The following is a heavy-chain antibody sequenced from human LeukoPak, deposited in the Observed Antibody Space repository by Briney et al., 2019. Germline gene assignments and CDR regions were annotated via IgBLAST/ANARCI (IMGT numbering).Heavy chain of an antibody. CDR3: ARDLTCSSTSCYSVRSAFDI. V-gene: IGHV4-31*03. Sequence: TPSQTLSLTCTVSGGSISSGGYYWSWIRQHPGKGLEWIGYIYHSGSTYYNPSLKSRVTISVDRSKNQFSLKLSSVTAADTAVYYCARDLTCSSTSCYSVRSAFDIWGQGTMVTVSS. CDR2: IYHSGST. CDR1: GGSISSGGYY. J-gene: IGHJ3*02. D-gene: IGHD2-2*02.